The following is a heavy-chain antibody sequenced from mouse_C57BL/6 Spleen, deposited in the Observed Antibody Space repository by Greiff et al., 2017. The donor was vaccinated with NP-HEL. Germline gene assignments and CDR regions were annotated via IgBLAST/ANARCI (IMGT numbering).Heavy chain of an antibody. CDR3: ARGRYDGYYDAMDY. J-gene: IGHJ4*01. Sequence: EVQLQESGPGLVKPSQSLSLTCSVTGYSITSGYYWNWIRQFPGNKLEWMGYISYDGSNNYNPSLKNRISITRDTSKNQFFLKLNSVTTEDTATYYCARGRYDGYYDAMDYWGQGTSVTVSS. V-gene: IGHV3-6*01. CDR2: ISYDGSN. D-gene: IGHD2-3*01. CDR1: GYSITSGYY.